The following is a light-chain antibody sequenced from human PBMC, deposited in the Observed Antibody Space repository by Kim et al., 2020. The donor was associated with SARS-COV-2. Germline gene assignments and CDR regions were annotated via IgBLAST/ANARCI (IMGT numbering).Light chain of an antibody. CDR1: QSVSSN. CDR2: DAS. Sequence: MSPGERATLSCRASQSVSSNLAWYQQKPGQAPRLLIYDASTRATGIPARFSGSGSGTQFTLTISSLQSEDFAVYYCHQYNNWPLTFGGGTKVDI. CDR3: HQYNNWPLT. V-gene: IGKV3-15*01. J-gene: IGKJ4*01.